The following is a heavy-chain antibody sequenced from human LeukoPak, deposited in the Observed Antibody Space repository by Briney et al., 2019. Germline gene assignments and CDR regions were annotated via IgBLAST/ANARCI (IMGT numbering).Heavy chain of an antibody. D-gene: IGHD6-19*01. V-gene: IGHV3-21*01. J-gene: IGHJ5*02. CDR2: ISSSSSYI. CDR3: ARGRIAVAGCWFDP. CDR1: GLTFSSYS. Sequence: GGSLRLSCAASGLTFSSYSMNWVRQAPGKGLEWVSSISSSSSYIYYADSVKGRFTISRDNAKNSLYLQMNSLRAEDTAVYYCARGRIAVAGCWFDPWGQGTLVTVSS.